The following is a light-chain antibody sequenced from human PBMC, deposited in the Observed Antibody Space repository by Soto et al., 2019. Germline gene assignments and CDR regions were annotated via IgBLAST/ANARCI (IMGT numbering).Light chain of an antibody. CDR1: PGSVSTNYY. Sequence: QTVVTQEPSFSVSPGRTVTLTCGLSPGSVSTNYYPSWYQQTPGQAPRTLIYSTNTRSSGVPDRFSGSILGNKAALTITGAQADDESDYYCVLYMGSGYWVFGGGTKMTVL. CDR3: VLYMGSGYWV. CDR2: STN. V-gene: IGLV8-61*01. J-gene: IGLJ3*02.